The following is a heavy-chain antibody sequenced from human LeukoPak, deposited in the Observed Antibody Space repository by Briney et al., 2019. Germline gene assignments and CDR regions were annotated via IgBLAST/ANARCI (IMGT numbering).Heavy chain of an antibody. V-gene: IGHV3-33*01. J-gene: IGHJ4*02. D-gene: IGHD2-2*01. Sequence: PGGSLRLSCAASGFTFSSYGMHWVRQAPGKGLEWVAVIWYDGSNKYYADSVKGRFTISRDNPKNTLYLQMNSLRAEDTAVYYCARDRAQYQLPVYFFDYWGQGTLVTVSS. CDR3: ARDRAQYQLPVYFFDY. CDR1: GFTFSSYG. CDR2: IWYDGSNK.